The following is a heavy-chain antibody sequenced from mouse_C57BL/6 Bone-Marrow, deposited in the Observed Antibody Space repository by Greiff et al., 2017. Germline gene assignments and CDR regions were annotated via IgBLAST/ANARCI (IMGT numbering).Heavy chain of an antibody. CDR3: ARNDYDDGAYYFDY. V-gene: IGHV1-76*01. D-gene: IGHD2-4*01. CDR1: GYTFTDYY. J-gene: IGHJ2*01. Sequence: VQLQQSGAELVRPGASVKLSCKASGYTFTDYYINWVKQRPGQGLEWIARIYPGSGNTYYNEKFKGKATLTAEKSSSTAYMQLSSLTSEDSAVYFCARNDYDDGAYYFDYWGQGTTLTVSS. CDR2: IYPGSGNT.